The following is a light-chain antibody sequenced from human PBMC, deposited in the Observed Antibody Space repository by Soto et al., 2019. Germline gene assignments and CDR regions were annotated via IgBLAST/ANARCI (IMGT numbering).Light chain of an antibody. Sequence: QAVVTQPPSASGTPGQSVTISCSGSTSNIGSHYVYWYQQLPGTAPKLLIFSNNQRPSGVPDRFSGSKSGTSASLAISGLRSEDEADYYCATWDDSLSRWVFGGGTKVTVL. J-gene: IGLJ3*02. V-gene: IGLV1-47*02. CDR3: ATWDDSLSRWV. CDR2: SNN. CDR1: TSNIGSHY.